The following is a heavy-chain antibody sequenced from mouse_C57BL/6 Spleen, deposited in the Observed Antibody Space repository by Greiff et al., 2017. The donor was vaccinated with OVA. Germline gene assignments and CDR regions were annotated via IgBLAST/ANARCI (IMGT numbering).Heavy chain of an antibody. CDR2: ISDGGSYT. D-gene: IGHD1-1*01. CDR3: ARDNYGKGAMDY. J-gene: IGHJ4*01. V-gene: IGHV5-4*01. Sequence: EVKLVESGGGLVKPGGSLKLSCAASGFTFSSYAMSWVRQTPEKRLEWVATISDGGSYTYYPDNVKGRFTISRDNAKNNLYLQMSHLKSEDTAMYYCARDNYGKGAMDYWGQGTSATVSS. CDR1: GFTFSSYA.